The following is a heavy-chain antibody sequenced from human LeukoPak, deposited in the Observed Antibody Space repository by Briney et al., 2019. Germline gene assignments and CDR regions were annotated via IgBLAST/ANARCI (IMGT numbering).Heavy chain of an antibody. CDR1: GFTVSSNY. Sequence: GGSLRLSGAASGFTVSSNYMSWVRQAPGKGLEWVSVIYSGGSTYYADSVKGRFTISRDNSKNTLYLQMNSLRAEDTAVYYCARAEDYGDYPAFDYWGQGTLVTVSS. J-gene: IGHJ4*02. V-gene: IGHV3-53*01. CDR3: ARAEDYGDYPAFDY. CDR2: IYSGGST. D-gene: IGHD4-17*01.